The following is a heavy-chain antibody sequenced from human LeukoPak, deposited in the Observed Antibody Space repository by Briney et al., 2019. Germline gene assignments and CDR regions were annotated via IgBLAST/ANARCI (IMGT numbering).Heavy chain of an antibody. J-gene: IGHJ4*02. CDR3: ARDMFDWLFEDLEIGVSFDY. CDR1: GFTFSSYW. Sequence: GGSLRLSCAASGFTFSSYWMSWVRQAPGEGLEWVANIKQDESEKDYVDSVRGRFTISRDNAKNTLYLQMNSLRAEDTAVYYCARDMFDWLFEDLEIGVSFDYWGQGTLVTVSS. D-gene: IGHD3-9*01. CDR2: IKQDESEK. V-gene: IGHV3-7*01.